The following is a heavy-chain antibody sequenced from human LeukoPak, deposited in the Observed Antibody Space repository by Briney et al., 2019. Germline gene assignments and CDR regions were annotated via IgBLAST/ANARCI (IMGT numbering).Heavy chain of an antibody. V-gene: IGHV4-39*01. CDR2: LYYSGTT. CDR1: GGSFSSSDYF. CDR3: AGRPYYDILTGYYYEDIMDV. J-gene: IGHJ6*02. D-gene: IGHD3-9*01. Sequence: PSETLSLTCTVSGGSFSSSDYFWGWFRQPPGKGLEWIGDLYYSGTTYYNPSLKSRVTISVDTSKDQFSLKVGSVTAADTAVYFCAGRPYYDILTGYYYEDIMDVWGQGTTVTVSS.